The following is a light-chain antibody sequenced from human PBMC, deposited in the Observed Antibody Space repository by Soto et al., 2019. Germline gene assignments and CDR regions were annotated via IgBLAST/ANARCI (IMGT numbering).Light chain of an antibody. J-gene: IGLJ3*02. CDR2: EVT. V-gene: IGLV2-8*01. CDR1: NSDVGGYDY. CDR3: TSYAGSNTFVV. Sequence: QSALTQPPSASGSPGQSVAISCTGTNSDVGGYDYVSWYQQHPGKAPKLMIYEVTKRPSGVPDRFSGSKSGNTASLTVSGLHAEAVADYYSTSYAGSNTFVVYGGGTKLTV.